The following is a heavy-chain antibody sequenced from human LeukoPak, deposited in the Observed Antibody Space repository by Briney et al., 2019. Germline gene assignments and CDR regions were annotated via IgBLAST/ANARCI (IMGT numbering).Heavy chain of an antibody. CDR3: TTVQQWLAQALGY. Sequence: GGSLRLSCAASGFTFSNAWMTWVRQAPGKGLEWVGHIKKKSDGGTTDYAAPVKGRFTISRDDSKDTLYLQMNSLKTEDTAVYFCTTVQQWLAQALGYWGQGTLVTVSS. J-gene: IGHJ4*02. CDR2: IKKKSDGGTT. CDR1: GFTFSNAW. V-gene: IGHV3-15*01. D-gene: IGHD6-19*01.